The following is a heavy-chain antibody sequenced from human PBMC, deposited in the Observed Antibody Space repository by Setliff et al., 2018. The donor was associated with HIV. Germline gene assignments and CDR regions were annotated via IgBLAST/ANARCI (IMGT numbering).Heavy chain of an antibody. CDR3: AKDWWEPPDAFEI. J-gene: IGHJ3*02. CDR2: VSGSGDNA. V-gene: IGHV3-23*01. Sequence: GGSLRLSCAASGFTFSSYAMSWVRQAPGKGLEWVSVVSGSGDNAFYADSVKGRFTTSRDNSKNTLYLQMNRLRVEDTATYYCAKDWWEPPDAFEIWGQGTVVTVSS. D-gene: IGHD1-26*01. CDR1: GFTFSSYA.